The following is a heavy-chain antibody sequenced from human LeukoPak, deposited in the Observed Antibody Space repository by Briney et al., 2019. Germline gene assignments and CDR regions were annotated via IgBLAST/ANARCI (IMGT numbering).Heavy chain of an antibody. J-gene: IGHJ4*02. CDR3: ASGDIVATIFDY. CDR1: GYSISSGFF. CDR2: IYHSGNT. D-gene: IGHD5-12*01. Sequence: PSETLSLTCAVSGYSISSGFFWGWIRQPPGKGLEWIGSIYHSGNTYYNPSLKSRVTMSVDTSKNQFSLKLSSVTAADTAVYYCASGDIVATIFDYWGQGTLVTVSS. V-gene: IGHV4-38-2*01.